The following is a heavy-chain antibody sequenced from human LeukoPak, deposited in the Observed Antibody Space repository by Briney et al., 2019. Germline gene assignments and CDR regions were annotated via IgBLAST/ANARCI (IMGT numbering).Heavy chain of an antibody. CDR2: IWYDGSNK. D-gene: IGHD3-10*01. CDR1: GFTFSSYG. Sequence: PGGSLRLSCAASGFTFSSYGMHWVRQAPGKGLEWVAAIWYDGSNKYYADSVKGRFTISRDNSKNTLYLQMNSLRAEDTAVYYCARFDYGSGSYYNLYYFDYWGQGTLVTVSS. V-gene: IGHV3-33*01. J-gene: IGHJ4*02. CDR3: ARFDYGSGSYYNLYYFDY.